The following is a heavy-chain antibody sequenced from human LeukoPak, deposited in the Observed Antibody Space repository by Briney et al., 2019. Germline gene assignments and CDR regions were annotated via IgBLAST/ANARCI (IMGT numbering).Heavy chain of an antibody. Sequence: SVKVSCKASGGTFSSYAISWVRQAPGQGLEWMGGIIPIFGTANYAQKFQGRVTITTDESTSTAYMELSSLRFEDTAVYYCARSPTYYYDSSGSLGAFDIWGQGTMVTVSS. CDR3: ARSPTYYYDSSGSLGAFDI. J-gene: IGHJ3*02. CDR1: GGTFSSYA. D-gene: IGHD3-22*01. V-gene: IGHV1-69*05. CDR2: IIPIFGTA.